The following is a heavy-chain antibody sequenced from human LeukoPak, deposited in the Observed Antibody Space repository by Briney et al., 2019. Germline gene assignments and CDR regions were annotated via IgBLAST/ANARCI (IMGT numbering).Heavy chain of an antibody. J-gene: IGHJ4*02. Sequence: GGSLRLSCAASGFTFSSYALHWVRQAPGKGLEYVSAISSNGGSTYYANSVKGRFTISRDNSKNTLYPQMGSLRAEDMAVYYCARSGGSPWAYYFDYWAQGTLVTVSS. CDR1: GFTFSSYA. D-gene: IGHD1-26*01. CDR2: ISSNGGST. V-gene: IGHV3-64*01. CDR3: ARSGGSPWAYYFDY.